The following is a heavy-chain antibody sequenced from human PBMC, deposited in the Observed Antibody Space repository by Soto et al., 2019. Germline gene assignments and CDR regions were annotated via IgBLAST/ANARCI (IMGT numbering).Heavy chain of an antibody. V-gene: IGHV1-3*01. D-gene: IGHD6-13*01. Sequence: ASVKVSCKASGYTFTSYAMHWVRQAPGQRLEWMGWINAGNGNTKYSQKFQGRVTMTTDTSTSTAYMELRSLRSDDTAVYYCARDWYSSSWGWFDPWGQGTLVTVSS. CDR3: ARDWYSSSWGWFDP. CDR1: GYTFTSYA. J-gene: IGHJ5*02. CDR2: INAGNGNT.